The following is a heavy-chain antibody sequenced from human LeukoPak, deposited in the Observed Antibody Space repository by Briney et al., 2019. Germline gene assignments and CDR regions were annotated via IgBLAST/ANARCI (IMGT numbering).Heavy chain of an antibody. CDR2: INSDGSAS. V-gene: IGHV3-74*01. J-gene: IGHJ4*02. CDR1: GLTFSSYW. CDR3: AKVGYYNDSSGYYLDYFDY. D-gene: IGHD3-22*01. Sequence: GGSLRLSCAASGLTFSSYWMHWVRQAPGRGLEWVAHINSDGSASNYADSVKGRFTISRDNAKNTLYLQMNSLRAEDTAVYYCAKVGYYNDSSGYYLDYFDYWGQGTLVTVSS.